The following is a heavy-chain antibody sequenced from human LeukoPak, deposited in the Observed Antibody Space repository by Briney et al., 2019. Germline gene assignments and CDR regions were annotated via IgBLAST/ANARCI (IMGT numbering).Heavy chain of an antibody. J-gene: IGHJ4*02. CDR3: AKDIWFGEFGKGFDY. D-gene: IGHD3-10*01. CDR2: ISSSSSYI. Sequence: PGGSLRLSCAASGFTFSSYSMNWVRQAPGKGLEWVSSISSSSSYIYYADSVKGRFTISRDNAKNSLYLQMNSLRAEDTALYYCAKDIWFGEFGKGFDYWGQGTLVTVSS. V-gene: IGHV3-21*04. CDR1: GFTFSSYS.